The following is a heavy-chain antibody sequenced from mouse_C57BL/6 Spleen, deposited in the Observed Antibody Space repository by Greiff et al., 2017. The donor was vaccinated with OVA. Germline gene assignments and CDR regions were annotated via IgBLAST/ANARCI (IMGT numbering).Heavy chain of an antibody. D-gene: IGHD1-1*01. CDR1: GFSLTSYG. J-gene: IGHJ1*03. CDR2: IWSDGST. Sequence: VQLVESGPGLVAPSQSLSITCTVSGFSLTSYGVHWVRQPPGQGLEWLVVIWSDGSTTYYSALKSRLSISKDNSKSQVFLKMNRLQTDDTAMYYGARHYCYGGWDFDVWGTGTTVTVSS. V-gene: IGHV2-6-1*01. CDR3: ARHYCYGGWDFDV.